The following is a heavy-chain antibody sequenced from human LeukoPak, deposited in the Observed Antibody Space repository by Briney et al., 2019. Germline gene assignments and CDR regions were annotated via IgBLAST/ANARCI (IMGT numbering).Heavy chain of an antibody. D-gene: IGHD5-12*01. J-gene: IGHJ5*02. V-gene: IGHV1-18*01. CDR3: ARQTEWLRLGNWFDP. CDR2: ISAYNGNT. CDR1: GYTFTNYG. Sequence: ASVKVTCKASGYTFTNYGISWVRQAPGQGLEWMGWISAYNGNTNYAQKLQGRVTMTTDTSASTAYMELRSLRSDDTAVYYCARQTEWLRLGNWFDPWGQGTLVTVSS.